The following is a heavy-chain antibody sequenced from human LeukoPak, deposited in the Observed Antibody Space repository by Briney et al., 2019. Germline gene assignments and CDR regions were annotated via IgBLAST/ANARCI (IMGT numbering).Heavy chain of an antibody. CDR1: GYTFSDYY. Sequence: GASVAVSCKASGYTFSDYYMHWMRQAPGQGLEWMGWINPNSGDTNYAQKFKGRVTMTRDTSISTAYMELSSLTSDDTAVYYCARGPNTGAFDYWGQGTLVTVSS. CDR2: INPNSGDT. J-gene: IGHJ4*02. V-gene: IGHV1-2*02. D-gene: IGHD7-27*01. CDR3: ARGPNTGAFDY.